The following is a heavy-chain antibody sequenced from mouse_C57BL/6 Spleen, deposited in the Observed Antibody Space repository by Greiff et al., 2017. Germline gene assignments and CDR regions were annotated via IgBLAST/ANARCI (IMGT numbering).Heavy chain of an antibody. V-gene: IGHV5-4*01. Sequence: EVQRVASGGGLVKPGGSLKLSCAASGFTFSSYAMSWVRQTPEKRLEWVATISDGGSYTYYPDNVKGRFTISRDNAKNNLYLQMSHLKSEDTAMYYCARAPNMISYDYDGYFDVWGTGTTVTVSS. CDR3: ARAPNMISYDYDGYFDV. D-gene: IGHD2-4*01. CDR1: GFTFSSYA. J-gene: IGHJ1*03. CDR2: ISDGGSYT.